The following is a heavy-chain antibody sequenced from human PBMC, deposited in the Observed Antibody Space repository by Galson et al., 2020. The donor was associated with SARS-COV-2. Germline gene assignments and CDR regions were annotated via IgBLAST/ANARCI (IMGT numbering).Heavy chain of an antibody. CDR1: GFNFDDYA. J-gene: IGHJ6*02. CDR3: AKEVRGAYYYHYYGMDV. D-gene: IGHD2-2*01. V-gene: IGHV3-9*01. Sequence: GGSLSLTCAASGFNFDDYAMHWVRQVPGRGLEWVAGISWNRNSLGYPDSVKGRFTISRDNAKNSLVLQMNSLKTEDTALYYCAKEVRGAYYYHYYGMDVWGQGTAVTVSS. CDR2: ISWNRNSL.